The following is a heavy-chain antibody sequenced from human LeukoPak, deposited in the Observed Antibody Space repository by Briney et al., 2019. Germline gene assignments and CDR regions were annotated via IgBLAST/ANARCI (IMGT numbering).Heavy chain of an antibody. D-gene: IGHD1-26*01. CDR2: INQDGSEK. J-gene: IGHJ5*02. CDR3: AKGSGSYYGNNWFDP. Sequence: GGSLRLSCAASGFTFSSYWMSWVRQAPGKGLEWVANINQDGSEKYYVDSVKGRFTISRDNAKNSLYLQMNSLRAEDTAVYYCAKGSGSYYGNNWFDPWGQGTLVTVSS. CDR1: GFTFSSYW. V-gene: IGHV3-7*01.